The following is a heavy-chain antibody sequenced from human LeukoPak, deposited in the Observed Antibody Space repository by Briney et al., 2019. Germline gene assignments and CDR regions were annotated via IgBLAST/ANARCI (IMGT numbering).Heavy chain of an antibody. J-gene: IGHJ4*02. CDR1: GFTFSNYG. Sequence: GGSLRLSCAASGFTFSNYGMHWVRQAPGKGLEWVSFIRYDGSNKYYADSVKGRFTISRDNSKNTSYLQMNSLRAEDTAVYYCAKDTGVKWASLYARLIYWGQGTLVTVSS. D-gene: IGHD3-16*01. CDR3: AKDTGVKWASLYARLIY. CDR2: IRYDGSNK. V-gene: IGHV3-30*02.